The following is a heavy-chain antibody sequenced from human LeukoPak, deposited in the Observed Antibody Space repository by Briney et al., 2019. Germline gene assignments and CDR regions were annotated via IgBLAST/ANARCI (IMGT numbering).Heavy chain of an antibody. CDR3: AKDNRYYDFWSGYFDY. Sequence: GGSLRLSCAASGFTFDDYAMHWVRQAPGKGLEWVSGISWNSGSIGYADSVKGRFTISRDNAKNSLYLQMNSLRAEDTDLYYCAKDNRYYDFWSGYFDYWGQGTLVTVSS. CDR1: GFTFDDYA. D-gene: IGHD3-3*01. J-gene: IGHJ4*02. V-gene: IGHV3-9*01. CDR2: ISWNSGSI.